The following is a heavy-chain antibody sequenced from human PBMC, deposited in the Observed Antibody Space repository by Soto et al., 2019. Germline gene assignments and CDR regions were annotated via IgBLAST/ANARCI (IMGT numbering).Heavy chain of an antibody. CDR2: INPNGGST. D-gene: IGHD6-13*01. V-gene: IGHV1-46*01. J-gene: IGHJ4*02. CDR3: ARDLAATDY. CDR1: GYIFINYY. Sequence: QVHLVQSGAEVKKPGASVKVSCKASGYIFINYYIHWVRQAPGQGLEWIGIINPNGGSTNYAQKFRGRVNMARDTSTSTGDMDLSSLRSDDKAVYYCARDLAATDYWGQGTLVTVSS.